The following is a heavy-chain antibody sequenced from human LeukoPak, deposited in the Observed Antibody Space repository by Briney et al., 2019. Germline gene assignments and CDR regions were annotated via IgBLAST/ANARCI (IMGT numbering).Heavy chain of an antibody. D-gene: IGHD4-11*01. V-gene: IGHV1-46*01. CDR2: INPSSGST. CDR3: ARDDNYGIFVNVDY. J-gene: IGHJ4*02. Sequence: ASVKVSCKASGYTFISYYMHWVRQAPGQGLEWMGIINPSSGSTSYAQKFQGRVTLTTDTSTSTAYMELSSLRSDDTAVYYCARDDNYGIFVNVDYWGQGTLVTVSS. CDR1: GYTFISYY.